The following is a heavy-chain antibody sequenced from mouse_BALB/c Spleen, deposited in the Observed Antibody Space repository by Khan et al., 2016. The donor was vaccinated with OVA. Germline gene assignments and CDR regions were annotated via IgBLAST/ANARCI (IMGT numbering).Heavy chain of an antibody. V-gene: IGHV5-17*02. Sequence: EVELVESGGGLVPPGGSRKLSCAASGFTFSSYGMHWVRQAPEKGLEWVAYISGDSNTIYYADTVTGRSTISRDNHKNILFLLITSLISEDTVMFYGTTSYYDGYYFDYWGPGTTLTVAS. CDR3: TTSYYDGYYFDY. CDR1: GFTFSSYG. D-gene: IGHD1-1*01. CDR2: ISGDSNTI. J-gene: IGHJ2*01.